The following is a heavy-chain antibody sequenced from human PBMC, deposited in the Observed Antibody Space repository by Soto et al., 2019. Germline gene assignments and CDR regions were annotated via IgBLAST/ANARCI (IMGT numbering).Heavy chain of an antibody. V-gene: IGHV3-48*02. CDR1: GFTFSSYS. J-gene: IGHJ4*02. D-gene: IGHD5-18*01. Sequence: EVQLVESGGGLVQPGGSLRLSCAASGFTFSSYSMNWVRQAPGKGLEWLSYISSSISTMHYADSVKGRFTISRDNAKNLLHLQRNRVSDEDTAVYYCAREVRDTAVADFDYWGQGTLVTVSS. CDR2: ISSSISTM. CDR3: AREVRDTAVADFDY.